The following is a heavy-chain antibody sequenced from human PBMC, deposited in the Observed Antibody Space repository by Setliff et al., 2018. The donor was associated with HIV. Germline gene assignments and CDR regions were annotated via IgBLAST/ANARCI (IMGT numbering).Heavy chain of an antibody. J-gene: IGHJ3*02. CDR2: INPSGDIT. CDR3: ASKGGSGNYPDSDAFDI. D-gene: IGHD3-10*01. CDR1: GNTFSSHY. V-gene: IGHV1-46*01. Sequence: ASVKVSCKASGNTFSSHYMHWVRQAPGKGLEWMGLINPSGDITSYAEKFQGRVTMTRDTSTSTVYMELRSLRSEGTAIYYCASKGGSGNYPDSDAFDIWGQGTLVTVSS.